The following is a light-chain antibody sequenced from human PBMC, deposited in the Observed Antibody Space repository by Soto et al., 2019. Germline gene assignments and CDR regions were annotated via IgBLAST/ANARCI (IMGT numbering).Light chain of an antibody. CDR1: QSVSSN. CDR3: QQYNNWPRV. J-gene: IGKJ2*01. V-gene: IGKV3-15*01. CDR2: GAS. Sequence: EILMTQSPGTLSVSPGESATLSCRASQSVSSNLAWYQQKPGQAPRLLIYGASTRATGIPARFSGRGSGTEFTLTISSLQSEDVAVYYCQQYNNWPRVFGQGTKLELK.